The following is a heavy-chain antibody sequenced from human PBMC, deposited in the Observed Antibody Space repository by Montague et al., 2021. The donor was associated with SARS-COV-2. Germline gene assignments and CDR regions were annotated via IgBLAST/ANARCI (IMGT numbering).Heavy chain of an antibody. Sequence: CAISGDSVSTNNTTWNWVRQSPSGDLEWLGRTYFRSKWYNDYAVSLKSRITIHPDTFKNQFSLQLKSVTPKDTAIYFCGRVFAPAGTFDSWGQGTLVTVSS. CDR1: GDSVSTNNTT. J-gene: IGHJ4*02. V-gene: IGHV6-1*01. CDR3: GRVFAPAGTFDS. CDR2: TYFRSKWYN. D-gene: IGHD6-13*01.